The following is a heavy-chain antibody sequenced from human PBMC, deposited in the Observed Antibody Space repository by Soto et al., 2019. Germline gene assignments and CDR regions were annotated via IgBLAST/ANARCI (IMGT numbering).Heavy chain of an antibody. CDR1: GFTFSSYG. CDR2: ISYDGSNK. Sequence: GGSLRLSCAASGFTFSSYGMHWVRQAPGKGLEWVVVISYDGSNKYYADSVKGRFTISRDNSKNTLYLQMNSLRAEDTAVYYCAKASAGIITGTTYVGYWGQGTLVTVSS. V-gene: IGHV3-30*18. CDR3: AKASAGIITGTTYVGY. D-gene: IGHD1-20*01. J-gene: IGHJ4*02.